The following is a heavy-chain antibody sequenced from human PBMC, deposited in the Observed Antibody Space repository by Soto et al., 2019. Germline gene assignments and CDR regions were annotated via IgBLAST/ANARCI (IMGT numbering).Heavy chain of an antibody. CDR3: ATSLWFGTQPEI. CDR2: ISPSGTT. J-gene: IGHJ4*02. V-gene: IGHV4-34*01. D-gene: IGHD3-10*01. CDR1: GGSFSNNY. Sequence: SETLSLTCPVYGGSFSNNYWSWFRHHPGKGLEWIGEISPSGTTKYIPSLKSRGTISVDTSRKQFFLKVTSVSAADTAVYYCATSLWFGTQPEIWGPGTLVTVFS.